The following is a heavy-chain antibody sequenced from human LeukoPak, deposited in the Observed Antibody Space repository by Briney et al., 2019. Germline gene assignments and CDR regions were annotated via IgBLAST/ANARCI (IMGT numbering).Heavy chain of an antibody. CDR1: GGSISSGGYS. J-gene: IGHJ4*02. D-gene: IGHD4-17*01. CDR2: IYHSGST. V-gene: IGHV4-30-2*01. CDR3: STDGYGDSRTFDY. Sequence: SETLSLTCAVSGGSISSGGYSWSWILQPRGKGMEWIGYIYHSGSTYYNPSLKSRVTISVDRSKNQFSLKLSSVTAADTAVYYCSTDGYGDSRTFDYWGQGTLVTVSS.